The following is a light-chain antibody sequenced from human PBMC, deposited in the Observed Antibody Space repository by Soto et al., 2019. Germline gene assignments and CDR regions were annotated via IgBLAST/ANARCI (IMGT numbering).Light chain of an antibody. V-gene: IGLV1-47*01. CDR2: RSD. CDR3: SARDDILSGVV. Sequence: QSVLTQPPSASGTPGQRVTHSCSGSSSNIGSNHVYWYQQFPGMAPKLLMYRSDQRPTGVSDRFSGSKSGTSASLAISGLRSDDEADYYCSARDDILSGVVFGGGTKL. J-gene: IGLJ2*01. CDR1: SSNIGSNH.